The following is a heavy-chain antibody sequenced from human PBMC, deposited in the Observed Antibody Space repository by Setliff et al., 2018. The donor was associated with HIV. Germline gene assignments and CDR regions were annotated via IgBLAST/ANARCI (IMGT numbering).Heavy chain of an antibody. CDR3: ARGGVWGLNVMS. Sequence: SETLSLTCDVSGDSFTTTSHSWAWLRQPAGRGLEWIGEVSRGGSTTYNPSLTGRVSVSVDTSKSQFSLKLTSVTAADTAIYYCARGGVWGLNVMSWGQGTLVTVSS. D-gene: IGHD3-16*01. J-gene: IGHJ5*02. CDR2: VSRGGST. V-gene: IGHV4-38-2*01. CDR1: GDSFTTTSHS.